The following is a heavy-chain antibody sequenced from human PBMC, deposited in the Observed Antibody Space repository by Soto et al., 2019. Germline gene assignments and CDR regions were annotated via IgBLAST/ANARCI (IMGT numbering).Heavy chain of an antibody. V-gene: IGHV4-34*01. CDR2: INHSGRV. CDR1: GGSFSGHS. CDR3: STRAHDTNGYYRFDP. D-gene: IGHD3-22*01. J-gene: IGHJ5*01. Sequence: SETLSLTCAVYGGSFSGHSWTWIRQSPGKGLEWIGDINHSGRVNYSPSLKSRVTISLDTSKNQFSLTLSAVTAADTAMYYCSTRAHDTNGYYRFDPWGQGTLVTVSS.